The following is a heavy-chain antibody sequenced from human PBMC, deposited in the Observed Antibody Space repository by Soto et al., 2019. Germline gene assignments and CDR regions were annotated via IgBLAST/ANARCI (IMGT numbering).Heavy chain of an antibody. D-gene: IGHD2-15*01. CDR1: GFTFSDYC. CDR2: ISSDGSST. CDR3: ARVRYCSDNSCYSWFDY. V-gene: IGHV3-74*01. Sequence: GGSLRLSCVASGFTFSDYCMHWVRQAPGKGLEWVSRISSDGSSTTYADSVKGRFTISRDNAENSLHLQMNSLRAEDTAVYYCARVRYCSDNSCYSWFDYWGQGTLVTVSS. J-gene: IGHJ4*02.